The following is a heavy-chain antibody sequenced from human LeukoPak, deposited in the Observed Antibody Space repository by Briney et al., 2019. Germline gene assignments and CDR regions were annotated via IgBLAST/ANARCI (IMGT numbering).Heavy chain of an antibody. V-gene: IGHV4-39*07. CDR2: IYYSGST. Sequence: SETLSLTCTVSGGSISSSSYYWGWIRQPPGKGLEWIGSIYYSGSTYYNPSLKSRVTISVDTSKNQFSLKLSSVTAADTAVYYCARQWQWLVRFDPWGQGILVTVSS. J-gene: IGHJ5*02. CDR3: ARQWQWLVRFDP. CDR1: GGSISSSSYY. D-gene: IGHD6-19*01.